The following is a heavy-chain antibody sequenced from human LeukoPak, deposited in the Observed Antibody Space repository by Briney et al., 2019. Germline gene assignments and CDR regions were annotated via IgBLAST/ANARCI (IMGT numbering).Heavy chain of an antibody. J-gene: IGHJ4*02. D-gene: IGHD3-22*01. CDR2: VSGSASNT. Sequence: SGGSLRLSCAASGFTFSNFAMSWVRQAPGKGLGWVSTVSGSASNTYYADSVKGRFTVSRDNSRNTLYLQMNSLRAEDTAVYYCAKDRGYWGQGTLVTVSS. V-gene: IGHV3-23*01. CDR3: AKDRGY. CDR1: GFTFSNFA.